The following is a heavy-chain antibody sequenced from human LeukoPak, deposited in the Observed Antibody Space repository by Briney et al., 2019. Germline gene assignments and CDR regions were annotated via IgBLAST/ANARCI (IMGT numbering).Heavy chain of an antibody. Sequence: PSETLSLTCTVSGGSISSYYWSWIRQPPGKGLEWIGYIYYSGSTNYNPSLKSRVTISVDTSKNQFPLKLSSVTAADTAVYYCARAHYDFWSGYPRYYFDYWGQGTLVTVSS. D-gene: IGHD3-3*01. J-gene: IGHJ4*02. CDR3: ARAHYDFWSGYPRYYFDY. CDR2: IYYSGST. CDR1: GGSISSYY. V-gene: IGHV4-59*01.